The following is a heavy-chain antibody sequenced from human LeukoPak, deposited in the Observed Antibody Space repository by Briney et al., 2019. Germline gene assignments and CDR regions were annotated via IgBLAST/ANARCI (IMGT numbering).Heavy chain of an antibody. V-gene: IGHV4-39*01. CDR3: VRRVAGSSYRDY. CDR2: ILYSGST. CDR1: GGSISSSRHY. J-gene: IGHJ4*02. D-gene: IGHD3-22*01. Sequence: SETLSLTCTVSGGSISSSRHYWGWVRQPPGKGLEWIGNILYSGSTNYNPSLKSRVTISVDTSKNQFSLKLSSVTAADTADYYCVRRVAGSSYRDYWGQGTLVTVSS.